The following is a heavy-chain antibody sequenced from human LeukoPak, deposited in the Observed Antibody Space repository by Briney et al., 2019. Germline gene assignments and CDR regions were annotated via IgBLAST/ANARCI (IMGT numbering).Heavy chain of an antibody. Sequence: GGSLSLSCAASGLTFSNYWMSWVRQAPGKGLDWVANIKEDGSEKYYVDSVKGRFTISRDNARNSLYLQMNSLRAEDTAVYYCASGRQLGYWGQGTLVTVSS. J-gene: IGHJ4*02. V-gene: IGHV3-7*01. D-gene: IGHD6-13*01. CDR1: GLTFSNYW. CDR3: ASGRQLGY. CDR2: IKEDGSEK.